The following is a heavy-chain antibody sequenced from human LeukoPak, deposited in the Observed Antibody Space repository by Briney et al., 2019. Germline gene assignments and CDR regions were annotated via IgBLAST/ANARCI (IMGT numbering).Heavy chain of an antibody. D-gene: IGHD3-9*01. CDR3: ARLNDILTGPFDY. Sequence: GESLKISCKGSGYNFTKYWIGWVRRMPGKGLEWMGNIDPSDSETRHSPSFQGQVTISVDKPISTAYLQWNSLKASDTAMYYCARLNDILTGPFDYWGQEPLVTVSS. J-gene: IGHJ4*02. CDR1: GYNFTKYW. CDR2: IDPSDSET. V-gene: IGHV5-51*01.